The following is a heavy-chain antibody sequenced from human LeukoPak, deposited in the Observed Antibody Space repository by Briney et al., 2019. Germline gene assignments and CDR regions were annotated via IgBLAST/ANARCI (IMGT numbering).Heavy chain of an antibody. CDR1: GFTFGSYS. CDR2: ISSSSSHI. CDR3: ARGRGLPGPLDY. J-gene: IGHJ4*02. Sequence: GGSLRLSCAASGFTFGSYSMNWVRQAPGKGLEWVSSISSSSSHIYYADSVKGRFTISRDNAKNSLYLQMNSLRAEDTAVYYCARGRGLPGPLDYWGQGTLVTVSS. D-gene: IGHD3-10*01. V-gene: IGHV3-21*01.